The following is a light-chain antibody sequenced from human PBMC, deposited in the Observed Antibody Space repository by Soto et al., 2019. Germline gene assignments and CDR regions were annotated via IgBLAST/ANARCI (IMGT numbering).Light chain of an antibody. J-gene: IGLJ2*01. CDR1: SSNIGAGYD. V-gene: IGLV1-40*01. CDR2: GNS. CDR3: QSYDSSLSGSVV. Sequence: QSVLTQPPSVSGAPGQRVTISCTGSSSNIGAGYDVHWYQQLPGTAPKVLIYGNSNRPSGVPDRFSGSKPGTSASLAITGLQAEDEADYYCQSYDSSLSGSVVFGGGTKLTVL.